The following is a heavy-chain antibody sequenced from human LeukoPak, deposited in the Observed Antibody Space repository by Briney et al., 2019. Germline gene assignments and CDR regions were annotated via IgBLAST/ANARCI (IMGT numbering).Heavy chain of an antibody. CDR1: GYTFTSYY. Sequence: ASVKVSCKASGYTFTSYYMHWVRQAPGQGLEWMGIINPSGGTTNYAQKFQGRVTMTRDTSTSTVYMELSSLRSEDTAVYYCARFAVHRRIAVTGQFGLDYWGQGTLLTVSS. D-gene: IGHD6-19*01. CDR2: INPSGGTT. CDR3: ARFAVHRRIAVTGQFGLDY. J-gene: IGHJ4*02. V-gene: IGHV1-46*01.